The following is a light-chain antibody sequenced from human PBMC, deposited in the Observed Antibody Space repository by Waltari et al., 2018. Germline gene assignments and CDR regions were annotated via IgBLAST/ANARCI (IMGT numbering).Light chain of an antibody. J-gene: IGLJ1*01. CDR3: SSYRSTTTPCI. CDR1: SSDIGDYKL. CDR2: DVS. Sequence: QSALTQPASVSGSPGQSITISCTGTSSDIGDYKLVSWYQQHPGKAPKLIIYDVSNLPSGFSNRFSGSKSGNRASLTISGLQAEDEADYYCSSYRSTTTPCIFGSGTKVTVL. V-gene: IGLV2-14*03.